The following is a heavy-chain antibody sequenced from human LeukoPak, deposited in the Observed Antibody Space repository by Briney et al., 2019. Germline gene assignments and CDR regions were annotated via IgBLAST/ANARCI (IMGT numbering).Heavy chain of an antibody. V-gene: IGHV1-2*02. J-gene: IGHJ4*02. CDR3: ARVRYSSSWLDY. D-gene: IGHD6-13*01. CDR2: INPNSGGT. Sequence: ASVKVSCKASGYTFSTYDINWVRQAPGQGLEWMGWINPNSGGTNYAQKFQGRVTMTRDTSISTAYMELSRLRSDDTAVYYCARVRYSSSWLDYWGQGTLVTVSS. CDR1: GYTFSTYD.